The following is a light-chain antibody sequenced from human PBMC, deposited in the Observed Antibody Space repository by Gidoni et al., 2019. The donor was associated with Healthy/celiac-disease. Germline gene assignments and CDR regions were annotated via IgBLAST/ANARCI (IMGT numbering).Light chain of an antibody. CDR1: QSISSY. J-gene: IGKJ1*01. Sequence: DIQMTQSPSSLSASVGDRVTITCRASQSISSYLNWYQQKPGKAPKLLIYAASSLQSGVPSRFSGSGFGTDFTFTISSLQPEDFATYYCQQSYSTPGTFXXXTKVEIK. CDR3: QQSYSTPGT. V-gene: IGKV1-39*01. CDR2: AAS.